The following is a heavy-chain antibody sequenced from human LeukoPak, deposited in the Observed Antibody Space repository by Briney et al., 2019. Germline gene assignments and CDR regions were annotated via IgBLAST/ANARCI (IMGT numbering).Heavy chain of an antibody. Sequence: GGSLRLSCAASGFTFSSYGMHWVRQAPGKGLEWVAFIRYDGSNKYYADSVKGRFTISRDNSKNTLYLQMNSLRAEDTAVYYCAKLDSSSWHPYYFDYWGQGTLVTVSS. D-gene: IGHD6-13*01. CDR2: IRYDGSNK. CDR1: GFTFSSYG. J-gene: IGHJ4*02. V-gene: IGHV3-30*02. CDR3: AKLDSSSWHPYYFDY.